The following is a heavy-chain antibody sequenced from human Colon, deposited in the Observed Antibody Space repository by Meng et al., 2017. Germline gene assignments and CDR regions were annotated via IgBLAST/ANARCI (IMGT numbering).Heavy chain of an antibody. D-gene: IGHD4-17*01. Sequence: QGQVKESGQGLVRPAETLSLTCTVSGASVSSDSHYWSWIRQSPGKGLEWIGYIYYTGNTNYNPSLASRVSMSLDTSKNHFSLHLTSVTAADTAIYYCARVNGDFDEAWFDPWGQGTLVTASS. V-gene: IGHV4-61*03. CDR3: ARVNGDFDEAWFDP. J-gene: IGHJ5*02. CDR1: GASVSSDSHY. CDR2: IYYTGNT.